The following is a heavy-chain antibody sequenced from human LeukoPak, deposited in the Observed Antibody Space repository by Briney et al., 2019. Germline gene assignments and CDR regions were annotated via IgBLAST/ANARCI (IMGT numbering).Heavy chain of an antibody. CDR1: GFTFDDYA. CDR2: FSGYCCST. CDR3: AKDLIAVAGTTEYFQH. Sequence: PGGPLRLSCAASGFTFDDYAMHWVRQAPGKGLECVSLFSGYCCSTYYAVSVKGRFPLSRHNSKNSLYLQMNSLRTEDTALYYCAKDLIAVAGTTEYFQHWGQGTLVTVSS. V-gene: IGHV3-43*02. D-gene: IGHD6-19*01. J-gene: IGHJ1*01.